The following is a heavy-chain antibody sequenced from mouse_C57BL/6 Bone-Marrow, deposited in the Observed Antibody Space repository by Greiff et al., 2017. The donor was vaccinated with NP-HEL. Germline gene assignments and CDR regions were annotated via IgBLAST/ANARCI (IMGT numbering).Heavy chain of an antibody. D-gene: IGHD3-1*01. Sequence: DVQLVESGGGLVKPGGSLKLSCAASGFTFSSYAMSWVRQTPEKRLEWVATISDGGSYTYYPDNVKGRFTISRDNAKNNLYLQMSHLKSEDTAMYYCARDRGEAWFAYWGQGTLVTVSA. CDR2: ISDGGSYT. V-gene: IGHV5-4*01. CDR1: GFTFSSYA. CDR3: ARDRGEAWFAY. J-gene: IGHJ3*01.